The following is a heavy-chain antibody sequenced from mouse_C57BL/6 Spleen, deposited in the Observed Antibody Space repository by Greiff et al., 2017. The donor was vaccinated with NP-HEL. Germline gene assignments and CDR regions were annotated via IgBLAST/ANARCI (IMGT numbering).Heavy chain of an antibody. CDR1: GFNIKDYY. CDR2: IDPEDGET. V-gene: IGHV14-2*01. CDR3: AKDYDGYYYAMDY. D-gene: IGHD1-2*01. J-gene: IGHJ4*01. Sequence: VQLKESGAELVKPGASVKLSCTASGFNIKDYYMHWVKQRTEQGLEWIGRIDPEDGETKYAPKFQGKATITADTSSNTAYLQLSSLTSEDTAVYYCAKDYDGYYYAMDYWGQGTSVTVSS.